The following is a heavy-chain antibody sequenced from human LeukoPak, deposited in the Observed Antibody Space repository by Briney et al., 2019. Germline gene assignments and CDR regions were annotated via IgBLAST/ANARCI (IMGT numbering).Heavy chain of an antibody. CDR1: GYTFTGYY. J-gene: IGHJ4*02. D-gene: IGHD4-17*01. CDR2: INPSSGGT. V-gene: IGHV1-2*02. CDR3: ARDDGGDYGEYYFDY. Sequence: GASVKVSCKASGYTFTGYYMHWVRQAPGQGLEWMGWINPSSGGTNYAQKFQGRVTMTRDTSISTAYMELSRLRSDDTAVYYCARDDGGDYGEYYFDYWGQGTLVTVSS.